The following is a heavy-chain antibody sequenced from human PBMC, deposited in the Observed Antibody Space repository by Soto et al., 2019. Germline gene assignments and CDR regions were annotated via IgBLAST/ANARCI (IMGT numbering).Heavy chain of an antibody. D-gene: IGHD3-10*02. CDR1: GGTCSSYT. CDR3: ARAGCSGAGAFDI. J-gene: IGHJ3*02. V-gene: IGHV1-69*02. CDR2: IIPNLGIA. Sequence: QVQLVQSGAEVKKPGSSVKVSCKASGGTCSSYTISWVRQAPGQGLEWMGRIIPNLGIANYAQKFQGRVTITADKSTSTAYMELSSLRSEDTAVYYCARAGCSGAGAFDIWGQGTMVTVSS.